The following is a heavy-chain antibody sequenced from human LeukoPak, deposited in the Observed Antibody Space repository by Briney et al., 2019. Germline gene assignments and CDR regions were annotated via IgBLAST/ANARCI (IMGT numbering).Heavy chain of an antibody. CDR1: GFTFSSYA. CDR3: AKGSYYDFWSGLGAFDI. J-gene: IGHJ3*02. Sequence: GGSLRLSCAASGFTFSSYAMSWVRQAPGKGLEWVSAISGSGGSTYYADSVKGRFTISRDNSKNTLYLQMNSLRAEDTAVYYCAKGSYYDFWSGLGAFDIWGQGTMVTVSS. D-gene: IGHD3-3*01. V-gene: IGHV3-23*01. CDR2: ISGSGGST.